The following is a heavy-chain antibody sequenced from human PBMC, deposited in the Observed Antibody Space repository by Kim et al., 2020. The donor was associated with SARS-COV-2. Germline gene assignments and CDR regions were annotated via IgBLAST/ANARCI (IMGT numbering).Heavy chain of an antibody. J-gene: IGHJ3*02. V-gene: IGHV3-30*02. Sequence: GDSVKGRFTISRDKSKNTLYLQMNSLRPEDTAMYYCAKGEAKWELLGAFDIWGQGTMVTVSS. CDR3: AKGEAKWELLGAFDI. D-gene: IGHD1-26*01.